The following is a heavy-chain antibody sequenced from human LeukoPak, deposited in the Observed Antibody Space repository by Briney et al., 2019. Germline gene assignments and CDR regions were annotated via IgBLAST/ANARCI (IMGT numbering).Heavy chain of an antibody. Sequence: GGSLRLSLAASGFTFSNSAITWVRQAPGKGLDWVSLISASGDNPYYADSVGGRFTISRDNSKNTLYLQMNSLRTEDTAVYYCAKTSGSSAYWGQGTLVTVSS. J-gene: IGHJ4*02. CDR2: ISASGDNP. V-gene: IGHV3-23*01. CDR3: AKTSGSSAY. D-gene: IGHD3-10*01. CDR1: GFTFSNSA.